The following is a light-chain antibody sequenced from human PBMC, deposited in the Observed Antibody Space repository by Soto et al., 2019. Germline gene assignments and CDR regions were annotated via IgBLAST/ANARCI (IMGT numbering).Light chain of an antibody. Sequence: QSALTQPASVSGSPGQSITISCTGTSSDVGGYNYVSWYQQHPGNAPKLMIYDVSNRPSGVSNRFSGSKSGNKASLTISGLQAEDEADYCCSSDTSSSTYVVFGGGTKLT. CDR2: DVS. V-gene: IGLV2-14*01. CDR3: SSDTSSSTYVV. J-gene: IGLJ2*01. CDR1: SSDVGGYNY.